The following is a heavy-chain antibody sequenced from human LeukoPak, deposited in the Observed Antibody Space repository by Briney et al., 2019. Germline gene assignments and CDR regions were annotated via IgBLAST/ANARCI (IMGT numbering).Heavy chain of an antibody. CDR1: GYSFTSYW. V-gene: IGHV5-51*01. D-gene: IGHD2-15*01. J-gene: IGHJ5*02. Sequence: GESLKISCKGSGYSFTSYWIGWVRQMPGKGLEWMGIIYAGDSNTRYSPSFQGQVTISADKSISTAYLQWSSLKASDTAMYYCARVVVAATPWFDPWGQGTLVTVSS. CDR3: ARVVVAATPWFDP. CDR2: IYAGDSNT.